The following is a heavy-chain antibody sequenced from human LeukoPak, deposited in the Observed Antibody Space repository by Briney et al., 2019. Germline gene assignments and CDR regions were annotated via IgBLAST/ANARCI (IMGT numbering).Heavy chain of an antibody. D-gene: IGHD4-17*01. V-gene: IGHV4-39*01. J-gene: IGHJ3*02. Sequence: SETLSLTCSVSAGSISSSSYYWGWIRQPPGKGLEWIGSIYYSGSTYYNPSLKSRVTISVDTSKNQFSLKLSSVTAADTAVYYCAGTDYGDYPPDAFDIWGQGTMVTVSS. CDR3: AGTDYGDYPPDAFDI. CDR1: AGSISSSSYY. CDR2: IYYSGST.